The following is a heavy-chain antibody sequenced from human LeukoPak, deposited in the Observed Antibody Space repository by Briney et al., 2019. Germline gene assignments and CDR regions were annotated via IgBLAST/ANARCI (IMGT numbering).Heavy chain of an antibody. CDR1: GYTFSNFG. CDR2: ISAYNDNT. J-gene: IGHJ6*02. D-gene: IGHD2-8*01. V-gene: IGHV1-18*01. Sequence: GASVKVSCKASGYTFSNFGFSWVRQAPGQGLEWMGWISAYNDNTNYGQKLQGRVTMTTDTSTNTAYMELRSLRSDDTAVYYCARDHRSEWSYYGMDVWGQGTTVTVSS. CDR3: ARDHRSEWSYYGMDV.